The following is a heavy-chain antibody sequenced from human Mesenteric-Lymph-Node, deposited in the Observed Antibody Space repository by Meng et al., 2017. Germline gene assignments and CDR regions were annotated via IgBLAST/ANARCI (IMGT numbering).Heavy chain of an antibody. J-gene: IGHJ4*02. CDR3: ARDPTGGEDHQRV. V-gene: IGHV4-4*02. D-gene: IGHD1-14*01. CDR1: GGSISSSNW. CDR2: IYHSGIT. Sequence: QGLLKKSGPVLVKPSGTLSLTCAVSGGSISSSNWWSWVRQPPGKGLEWIGKIYHSGITIYNPSLKSRVTMSVDNSKNQFSLKLNSMTAADTAVYYCARDPTGGEDHQRVWGQGTLVTVSS.